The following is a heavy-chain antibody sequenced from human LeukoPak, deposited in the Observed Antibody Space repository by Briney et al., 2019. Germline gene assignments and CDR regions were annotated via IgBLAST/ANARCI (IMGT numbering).Heavy chain of an antibody. CDR1: GGSISSYY. V-gene: IGHV4-59*01. CDR2: IYYSGST. CDR3: ARAGGYYSYYYGMDV. Sequence: SETLSLTCTVSGGSISSYYWSWIRQPPGKGLEWIGYIYYSGSTNYHPSLKSRVTISVDTSKNQFSLKLSSVTAADTAVYYCARAGGYYSYYYGMDVWGQGTTVTVSS. D-gene: IGHD3-10*01. J-gene: IGHJ6*02.